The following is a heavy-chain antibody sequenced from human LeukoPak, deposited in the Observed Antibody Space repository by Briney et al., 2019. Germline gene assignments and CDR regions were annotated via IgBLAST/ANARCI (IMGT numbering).Heavy chain of an antibody. CDR3: ARDGSNPYFDY. CDR1: GVSFTSYW. CDR2: INRDGSEK. J-gene: IGHJ4*02. V-gene: IGHV3-7*01. D-gene: IGHD6-13*01. Sequence: GGSLRLSCAASGVSFTSYWMSWVRQAPGQGLEWVANINRDGSEKYYVDSVKGRFTISRDNGKNSLYLQMNSLRAEDTAVYFCARDGSNPYFDYWGQGSLVTVSS.